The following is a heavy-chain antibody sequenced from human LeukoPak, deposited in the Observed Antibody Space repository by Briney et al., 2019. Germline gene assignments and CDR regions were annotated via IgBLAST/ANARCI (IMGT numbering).Heavy chain of an antibody. Sequence: GESLKISCKGSGYSFTSYWIGWVRQMPGKGLEWMGIINPGDSDTRYSPSFQGQVTISADKSISTAYLQWSSLKASDTAMYYCARTYYYGSGSYTKHSPFDYWGQGTLVTVSS. D-gene: IGHD3-10*01. V-gene: IGHV5-51*01. CDR2: INPGDSDT. CDR3: ARTYYYGSGSYTKHSPFDY. CDR1: GYSFTSYW. J-gene: IGHJ4*02.